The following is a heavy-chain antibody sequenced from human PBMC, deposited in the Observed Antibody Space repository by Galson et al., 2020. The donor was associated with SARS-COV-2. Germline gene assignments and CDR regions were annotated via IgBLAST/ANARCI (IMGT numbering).Heavy chain of an antibody. CDR2: IYSDDDK. CDR3: AHRPKPMSTLTISIYYCDF. CDR1: GFSLSTSGVG. J-gene: IGHJ4*02. V-gene: IGHV2-5*02. D-gene: IGHD2-2*01. Sequence: KMSGPTLVKPTQTLTLTCTFSGFSLSTSGVGVGWIRQPPGKALEWLAVIYSDDDKRYNPSLKSRLTITKDTSKNQVVLTITNMDPVDTATYYCAHRPKPMSTLTISIYYCDFWGQGTLVTGSS.